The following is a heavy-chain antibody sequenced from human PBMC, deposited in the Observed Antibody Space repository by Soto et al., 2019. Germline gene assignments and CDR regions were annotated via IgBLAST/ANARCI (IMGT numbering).Heavy chain of an antibody. Sequence: GASVKVSCKASGYTFTGYYMHWVRQAPGQGLEWMGWINPKSGDTDYAQKFQGRVTMTRDTSSSSAYMELSSLRSDDTAVYYCAKAKSGDDDGFDYWGQGTQVTVSS. CDR3: AKAKSGDDDGFDY. D-gene: IGHD5-12*01. J-gene: IGHJ4*02. CDR1: GYTFTGYY. CDR2: INPKSGDT. V-gene: IGHV1-2*02.